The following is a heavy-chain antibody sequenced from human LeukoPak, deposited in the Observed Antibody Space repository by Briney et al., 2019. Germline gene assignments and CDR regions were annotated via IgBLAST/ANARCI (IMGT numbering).Heavy chain of an antibody. J-gene: IGHJ5*02. CDR2: ISSSGSTI. CDR3: ARQSSESSGKRTRPRKNWFDP. D-gene: IGHD3-22*01. Sequence: GGSLRLSCAASGFTFSSYSMNWVRQAPGKGLEWVSYISSSGSTIYYADSVKGRFTISRDNAKNSLYLQMNSLRAEDTAVYYCARQSSESSGKRTRPRKNWFDPWGQGTLVTVSS. CDR1: GFTFSSYS. V-gene: IGHV3-48*04.